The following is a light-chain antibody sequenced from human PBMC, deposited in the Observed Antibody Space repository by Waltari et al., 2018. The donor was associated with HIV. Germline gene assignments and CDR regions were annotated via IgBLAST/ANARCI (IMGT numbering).Light chain of an antibody. J-gene: IGLJ1*01. CDR2: DVR. CDR1: SLDVGGSGS. Sequence: QPALTQPASVSGSPGPSITISCTGSSLDVGGSGSVAWYQQHSCTLPKVLICDVRRSVTVVSSLFSGSRSGNTASLRISGLQPEDEADYYCCSDAGNDTYGFGSGTMVTAL. V-gene: IGLV2-23*02. CDR3: CSDAGNDTYG.